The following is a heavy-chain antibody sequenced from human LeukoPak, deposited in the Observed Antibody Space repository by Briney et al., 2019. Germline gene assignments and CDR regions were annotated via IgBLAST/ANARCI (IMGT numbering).Heavy chain of an antibody. CDR3: ARHIGGGIEDMDI. CDR1: GGSIGTYY. Sequence: SETLSLTCTVSGGSIGTYYWSWIRQSPGKGLEWIGYIYVTGTRYNPYLQSRVTISVDRSRNQFFLKMSSVTAADTAVYYCARHIGGGIEDMDIWGKGTKVIVSS. V-gene: IGHV4-59*08. CDR2: IYVTGT. D-gene: IGHD3-16*02. J-gene: IGHJ6*03.